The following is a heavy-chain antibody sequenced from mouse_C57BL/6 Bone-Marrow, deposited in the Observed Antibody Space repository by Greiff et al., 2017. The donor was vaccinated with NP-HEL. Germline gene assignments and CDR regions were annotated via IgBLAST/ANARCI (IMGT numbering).Heavy chain of an antibody. Sequence: EVMLVESGGGLVQPGGSLKLSCAASGFTFSDYYMYWVRQTPEKRLEWVAYISNGGGSTYYPDTVKGRFPISRDKAKNTMHLQMSRLKSEDTAMYYCARSTMVTTGNYYAMDYWGQGTSVTVSS. CDR2: ISNGGGST. D-gene: IGHD2-2*01. V-gene: IGHV5-12*01. J-gene: IGHJ4*01. CDR3: ARSTMVTTGNYYAMDY. CDR1: GFTFSDYY.